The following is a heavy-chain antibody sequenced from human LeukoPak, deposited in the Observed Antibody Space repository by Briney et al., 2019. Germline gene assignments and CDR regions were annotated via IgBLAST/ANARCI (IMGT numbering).Heavy chain of an antibody. V-gene: IGHV3-7*01. CDR2: IKQDGSEK. CDR1: GFTFSSYW. D-gene: IGHD3-16*01. J-gene: IGHJ4*02. CDR3: ARDEAFGGVPRFPDY. Sequence: GGSLRLSCAASGFTFSSYWMSWVRQAPGKGLEWVTSIKQDGSEKYYVDSVKGRFTISRDNAKNSLYLQMNSLRAEDTAVYYCARDEAFGGVPRFPDYWGQGTLVTVSS.